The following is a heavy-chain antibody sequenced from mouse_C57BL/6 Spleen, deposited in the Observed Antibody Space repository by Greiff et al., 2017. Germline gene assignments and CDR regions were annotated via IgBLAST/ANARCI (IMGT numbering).Heavy chain of an antibody. CDR3: AREDYGSSYDAMDY. D-gene: IGHD1-1*01. CDR1: GYAFSSSW. CDR2: IYPGDGDT. J-gene: IGHJ4*01. Sequence: QVQLKESGPELVKPGASVKISCKASGYAFSSSWMNWVKQRPGKGLEWIGRIYPGDGDTNYNGKFKGKDTLTADKSSSTAYMQLSSLTSEDSAVYFCAREDYGSSYDAMDYWGQGTSVTVSS. V-gene: IGHV1-82*01.